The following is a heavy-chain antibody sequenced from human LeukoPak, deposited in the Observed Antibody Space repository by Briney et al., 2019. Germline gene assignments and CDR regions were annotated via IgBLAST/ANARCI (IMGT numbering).Heavy chain of an antibody. J-gene: IGHJ4*02. V-gene: IGHV3-48*03. CDR1: GFTFSSYE. D-gene: IGHD3-22*01. CDR2: ISSSGSTI. CDR3: ARDGVDSSGYYLVPFDY. Sequence: QPGGSLRLSCAASGFTFSSYEMNWVRQAPGKGLEWVSYISSSGSTIYYADSVKGRFTISRDNTKNSLYLQMNSLRAEDTAVYYCARDGVDSSGYYLVPFDYWGQGTLVTVSS.